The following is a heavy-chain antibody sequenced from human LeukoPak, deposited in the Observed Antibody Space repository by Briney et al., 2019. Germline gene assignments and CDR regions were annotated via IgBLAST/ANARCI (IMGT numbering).Heavy chain of an antibody. CDR3: ARPNRGAFDY. Sequence: GGSLRLSCAASGFTFSSYAVSWVRQAPGKGLERVSGITASGDNTYYADSVKGRFNISRDNSKSTLYLQMNSLRAEDTAVYYCARPNRGAFDYWGQGTLVTVSS. J-gene: IGHJ4*02. CDR2: ITASGDNT. D-gene: IGHD2/OR15-2a*01. CDR1: GFTFSSYA. V-gene: IGHV3-23*01.